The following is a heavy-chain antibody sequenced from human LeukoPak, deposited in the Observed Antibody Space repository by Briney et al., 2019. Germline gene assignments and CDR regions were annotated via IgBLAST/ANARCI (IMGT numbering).Heavy chain of an antibody. CDR2: IYPADSDT. Sequence: LGESLKISCKDSPYYFINFWIGWVRQMPGKGLEWMGIIYPADSDTRYNPSFQGHVTISADRSASTAYPQWHSLKASDTAIYYCARGINDEYFQSWGQGTLVTVSS. V-gene: IGHV5-51*01. CDR3: ARGINDEYFQS. CDR1: PYYFINFW. D-gene: IGHD2/OR15-2a*01. J-gene: IGHJ1*01.